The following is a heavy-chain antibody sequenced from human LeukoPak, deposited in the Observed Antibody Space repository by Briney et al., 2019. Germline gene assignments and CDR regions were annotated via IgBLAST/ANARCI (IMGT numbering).Heavy chain of an antibody. Sequence: GGSLRLSCAASGFTFSDYYMTWIRQAPGKGLEWVSTIYSGGSTYYTGSLKGRFTISRDNSKNTVYLQMNSLRAEDTAVYYCARGGYDSSGYYYYFDFWGQGTLVTVSS. CDR2: IYSGGST. D-gene: IGHD3-22*01. J-gene: IGHJ4*02. V-gene: IGHV3-53*01. CDR1: GFTFSDYY. CDR3: ARGGYDSSGYYYYFDF.